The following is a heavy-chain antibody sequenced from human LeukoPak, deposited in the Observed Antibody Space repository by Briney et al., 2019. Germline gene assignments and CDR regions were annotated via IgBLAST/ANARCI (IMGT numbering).Heavy chain of an antibody. CDR3: ARLRLGYCSSTSCYSWFDP. Sequence: GALVKVSCEASGYTFTSYGISWVRQAPGQGLEWMRWISAYNGNTNYAQKLQGRVTMTTDTSTSTAYMELRSLRSDDTAVYYCARLRLGYCSSTSCYSWFDPWGQGTLVTVSS. CDR1: GYTFTSYG. D-gene: IGHD2-2*01. CDR2: ISAYNGNT. V-gene: IGHV1-18*01. J-gene: IGHJ5*02.